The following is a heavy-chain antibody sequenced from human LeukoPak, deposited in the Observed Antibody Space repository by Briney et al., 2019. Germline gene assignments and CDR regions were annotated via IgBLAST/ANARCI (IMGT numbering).Heavy chain of an antibody. D-gene: IGHD1-26*01. V-gene: IGHV1-2*02. J-gene: IGHJ6*02. CDR1: GYTFTGYY. CDR3: ASLSGPYSGSYLGYNYYYYGMDV. CDR2: INPNSGGT. Sequence: ASVKASCKASGYTFTGYYMHWVRQAPGQGLEWMGWINPNSGGTNYAQKFQGRVTMTRDTSISTAYMELSRLRSDDTAVYYCASLSGPYSGSYLGYNYYYYGMDVWGQGTTVTVSS.